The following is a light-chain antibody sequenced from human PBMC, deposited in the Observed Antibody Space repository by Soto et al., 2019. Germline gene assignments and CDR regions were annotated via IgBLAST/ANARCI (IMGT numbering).Light chain of an antibody. Sequence: DIVMTQSPLSLSVTPGEPASISCRSNQSLLHGNGYNYLDWYLQKPGQTPQLLIYLGSNRASGVPDWFSGSGSGTDFTLKISKVEAEDVGFYYCMQALQTASFGPGTKVDIK. CDR3: MQALQTAS. CDR2: LGS. J-gene: IGKJ3*01. CDR1: QSLLHGNGYNY. V-gene: IGKV2-28*01.